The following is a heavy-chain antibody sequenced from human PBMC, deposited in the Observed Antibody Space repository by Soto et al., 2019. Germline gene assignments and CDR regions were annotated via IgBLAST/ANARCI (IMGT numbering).Heavy chain of an antibody. CDR1: GYTFTNFG. Sequence: QVHLVQSGAVGENPGASVKVSCKASGYTFTNFGINWVRQAPGQGLEWMGWITPYNGNANYPQKHQDSLTITTDTSTNTAYLELRSLRSDDTAVYFCARARMFSGAHHDYWGQGTRVTVSS. V-gene: IGHV1-18*04. D-gene: IGHD1-26*01. CDR3: ARARMFSGAHHDY. CDR2: ITPYNGNA. J-gene: IGHJ4*02.